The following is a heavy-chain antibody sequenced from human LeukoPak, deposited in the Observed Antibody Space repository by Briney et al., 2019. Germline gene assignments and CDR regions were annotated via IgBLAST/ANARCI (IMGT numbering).Heavy chain of an antibody. J-gene: IGHJ4*02. D-gene: IGHD3-22*01. CDR1: GFTFSSYS. V-gene: IGHV3-21*01. CDR3: ARDGRGYYYDSSGYYSY. CDR2: ISSSSSYI. Sequence: GGSLRLSCAASGFTFSSYSMNWVRQAPGKGLEWVSSISSSSSYIYYADSVKGRFTISRDNAKNSLYLQMNSLRAEDTAVYYCARDGRGYYYDSSGYYSYWGQGTLVTVSS.